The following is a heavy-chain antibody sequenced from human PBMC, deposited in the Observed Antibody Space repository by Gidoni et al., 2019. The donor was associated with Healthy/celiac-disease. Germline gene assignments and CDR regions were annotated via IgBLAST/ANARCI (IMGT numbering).Heavy chain of an antibody. CDR3: ARSLGIGKNTAMAHFDY. D-gene: IGHD5-18*01. J-gene: IGHJ4*02. Sequence: QVQLVQSGAEVKKPGSSVKVSCKASGGTFSSYAISWVRQAPGQGLEWMGGIIPICGTANYAQKFQGRVTITADESTSTAYMELSSLRSEDTAVYYCARSLGIGKNTAMAHFDYWGQGTLVTVSS. CDR2: IIPICGTA. V-gene: IGHV1-69*01. CDR1: GGTFSSYA.